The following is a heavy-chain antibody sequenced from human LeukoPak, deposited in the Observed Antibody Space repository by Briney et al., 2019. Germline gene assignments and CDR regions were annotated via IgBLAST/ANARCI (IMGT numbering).Heavy chain of an antibody. D-gene: IGHD3-16*01. CDR2: INPNSGGT. J-gene: IGHJ4*02. Sequence: ASVKVSCKASGYTFTCYYMHWVRQAPGQGLEWMGWINPNSGGTNYAQEFQGRVTMARDTSISTAYMELSRLRSDDTAVYYCARDRRRWGVFFDYWGQGTLVTVSS. CDR3: ARDRRRWGVFFDY. V-gene: IGHV1-2*02. CDR1: GYTFTCYY.